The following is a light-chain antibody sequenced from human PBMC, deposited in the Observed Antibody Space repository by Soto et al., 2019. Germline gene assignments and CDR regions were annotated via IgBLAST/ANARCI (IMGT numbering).Light chain of an antibody. CDR3: SSYTTSNTRQSV. CDR2: DVS. Sequence: QSALTQPASVSGSPGQSITLSCTGTSSDVGGYNYVSWYQHHPGKAPKLIIYDVSNRPSGVSIRFSGSKSDNTASLTISGLQPEDEADYHCSSYTTSNTRQSVFGTGTKLTVL. CDR1: SSDVGGYNY. J-gene: IGLJ1*01. V-gene: IGLV2-14*03.